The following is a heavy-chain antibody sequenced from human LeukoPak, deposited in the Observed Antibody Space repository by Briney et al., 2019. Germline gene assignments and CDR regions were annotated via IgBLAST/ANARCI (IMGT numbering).Heavy chain of an antibody. CDR2: ISIYNGNT. CDR3: ARITYDFWSGYYMSDDP. CDR1: GYTFTNYG. J-gene: IGHJ5*02. D-gene: IGHD3-3*01. Sequence: AAVKVSCKASGYTFTNYGISWVRQAPGQGLEWMGWISIYNGNTDYAQKLRGRVTMTTDTSTSTAYLELRSLRSDDTAVYYCARITYDFWSGYYMSDDPWGKGTLVTVSS. V-gene: IGHV1-18*01.